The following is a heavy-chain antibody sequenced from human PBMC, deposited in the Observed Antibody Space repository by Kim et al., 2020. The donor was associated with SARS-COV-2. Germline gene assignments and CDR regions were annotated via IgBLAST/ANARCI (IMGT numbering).Heavy chain of an antibody. V-gene: IGHV3-23*01. J-gene: IGHJ5*02. CDR3: AKGKGDNVIDWFDP. D-gene: IGHD2-21*02. CDR2: FSGSAGNT. CDR1: GFSLSSYA. Sequence: GGSLRLSCAVSGFSLSSYAVGWVRQAPGKGLEWVSTFSGSAGNTYNADSVKGRFTASSDNSKNTLSLQMDSLGVEYTAIYYCAKGKGDNVIDWFDPWGQGTLVTVAS.